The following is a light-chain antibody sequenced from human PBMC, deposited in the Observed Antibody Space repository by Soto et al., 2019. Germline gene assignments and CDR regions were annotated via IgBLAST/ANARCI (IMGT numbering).Light chain of an antibody. Sequence: AIRMTQSPSSFSASTGDGVTITCRASQGISNYLAWYQQKPGKAPKLLIYAASILQSGVPSRFSGSGSGTDFTLTISRLQSEDFATYHCQQYYSYPHTFGQGTRLEIK. CDR3: QQYYSYPHT. V-gene: IGKV1-8*01. J-gene: IGKJ5*01. CDR2: AAS. CDR1: QGISNY.